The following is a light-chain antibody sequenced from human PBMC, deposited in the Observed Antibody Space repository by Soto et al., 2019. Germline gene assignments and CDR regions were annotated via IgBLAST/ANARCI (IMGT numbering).Light chain of an antibody. V-gene: IGKV3-20*01. Sequence: EIVLTQSPGTLSLSPGEPATLSCRASQTVGNNYLAWYQQKPGQTPRLLIHGASNRATGIPDRISGSGSGTDFTLIISRLEPEDFAVYYCQQYASSPLTFGGGTKVEIK. CDR1: QTVGNNY. J-gene: IGKJ4*01. CDR3: QQYASSPLT. CDR2: GAS.